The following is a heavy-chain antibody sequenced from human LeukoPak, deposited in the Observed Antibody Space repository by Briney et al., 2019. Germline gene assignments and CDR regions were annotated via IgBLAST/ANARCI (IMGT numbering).Heavy chain of an antibody. CDR2: ISSSGST. V-gene: IGHV4-4*07. D-gene: IGHD3-10*01. CDR3: TKSDGYGLIRI. CDR1: GDSITYFY. Sequence: PSETLSLTCSVSGDSITYFYWSWIRQAAGKGLEWIGRISSSGSTDYNASLKSRVTMSVDTSKNQLSLKVISVTAADTAAYYCTKSDGYGLIRICGRGTMVTVSS. J-gene: IGHJ3*02.